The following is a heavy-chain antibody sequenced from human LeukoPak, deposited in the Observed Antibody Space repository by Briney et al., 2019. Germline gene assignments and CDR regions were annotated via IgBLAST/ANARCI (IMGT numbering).Heavy chain of an antibody. CDR2: IYHSGST. CDR1: GGSISSGGYS. D-gene: IGHD3-10*01. Sequence: PSETLSLTCAVSGGSISSGGYSWSWIRQPPGKGLDWIGYIYHSGSTYYNPSLKSRVTISVDRSKNQFSLKLSSVTAADTAVYYCASGSSLRAFHIWGQGTMVTVSS. CDR3: ASGSSLRAFHI. J-gene: IGHJ3*02. V-gene: IGHV4-30-2*01.